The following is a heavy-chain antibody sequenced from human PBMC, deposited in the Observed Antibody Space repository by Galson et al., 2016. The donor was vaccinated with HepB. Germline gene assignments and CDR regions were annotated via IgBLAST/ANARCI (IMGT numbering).Heavy chain of an antibody. CDR1: GYTFTGYY. CDR3: SGRRHWEDAFDN. V-gene: IGHV1-2*02. CDR2: INPNKGDT. J-gene: IGHJ3*02. Sequence: SVKVSCKASGYTFTGYYIHWVRQAPGQGLEWMGWINPNKGDTNYAQKFQGRVTMTLDTSIATVYMELSRLRSDDPAVYYGSGRRHWEDAFDNWGQGTLVTVSS. D-gene: IGHD1-26*01.